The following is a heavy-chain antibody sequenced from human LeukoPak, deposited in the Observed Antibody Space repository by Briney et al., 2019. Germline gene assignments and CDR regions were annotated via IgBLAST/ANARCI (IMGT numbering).Heavy chain of an antibody. CDR2: ISYDGSNK. J-gene: IGHJ6*02. Sequence: PGGSLRLSCAASGFTFSTYVMHWVRQAPGKGLEWVTMISYDGSNKYYADSVKGRFTISRDSSKNTLYLQMNSLRAEDTAVYYCAKDYYGSGTYFTGMDVWGQGTTVTVSS. V-gene: IGHV3-30*18. CDR1: GFTFSTYV. CDR3: AKDYYGSGTYFTGMDV. D-gene: IGHD3-10*01.